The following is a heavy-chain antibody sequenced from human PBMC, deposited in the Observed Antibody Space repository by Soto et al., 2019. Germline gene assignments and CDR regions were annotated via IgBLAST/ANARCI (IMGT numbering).Heavy chain of an antibody. CDR2: IKQDGSEK. J-gene: IGHJ4*02. V-gene: IGHV3-7*01. D-gene: IGHD1-26*01. CDR1: GFTFSSYW. Sequence: EVQLVESGGGLVQPGGSLRLSCAASGFTFSSYWMSWVRQAPGKGLEWVANIKQDGSEKYYVDSVKGRFTITRDNAKNSLYLEMNSLRAEETAVYYCARDGGRLDYWGQGCMVTVSS. CDR3: ARDGGRLDY.